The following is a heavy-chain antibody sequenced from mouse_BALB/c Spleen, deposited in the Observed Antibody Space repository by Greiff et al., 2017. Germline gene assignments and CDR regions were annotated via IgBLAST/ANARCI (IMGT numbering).Heavy chain of an antibody. J-gene: IGHJ4*01. CDR2: ISSGGTYT. D-gene: IGHD2-10*02. CDR1: GFTFSSYA. CDR3: ARQKYGNAMDY. V-gene: IGHV5-9-3*01. Sequence: EVHLVESGGGLVKPGGSLKLSCAASGFTFSSYAMSWVRQTPEKRLEWVATISSGGTYTYYPDSVKGRFTISRDNAKNTLYLQMSSLRSEDTAMYYCARQKYGNAMDYWGQGTSVTVSS.